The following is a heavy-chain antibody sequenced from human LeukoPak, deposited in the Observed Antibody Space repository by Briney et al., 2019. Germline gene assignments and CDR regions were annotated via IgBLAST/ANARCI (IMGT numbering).Heavy chain of an antibody. CDR1: GGSISSSSYY. J-gene: IGHJ3*02. Sequence: SETLSLTCTVSGGSISSSSYYWGWIRQPPGKGLEWIGSIYYSGSTYYNPSLKSRVTISVDTSKNQFSLKLSSVTAADTAVYYCARDLGTYGDQPPDAFDIWGQGTMVTVSS. V-gene: IGHV4-39*07. D-gene: IGHD4-17*01. CDR2: IYYSGST. CDR3: ARDLGTYGDQPPDAFDI.